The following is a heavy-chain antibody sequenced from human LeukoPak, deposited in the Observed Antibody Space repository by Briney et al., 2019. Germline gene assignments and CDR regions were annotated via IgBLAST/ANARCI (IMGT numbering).Heavy chain of an antibody. CDR2: IIPIFGTA. Sequence: ASVKVSCKASGGTFSSYAISWVRQAPGQGLEWMGGIIPIFGTANYAQKFQGRVTITADESTSTAYMELSSLRSEDTAVYYCARGEVIGGYYYYYMDVWGKGTTVTVSS. V-gene: IGHV1-69*13. CDR1: GGTFSSYA. CDR3: ARGEVIGGYYYYYMDV. D-gene: IGHD1-26*01. J-gene: IGHJ6*03.